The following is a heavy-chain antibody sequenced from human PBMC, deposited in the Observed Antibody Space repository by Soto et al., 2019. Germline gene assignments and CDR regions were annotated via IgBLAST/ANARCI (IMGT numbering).Heavy chain of an antibody. J-gene: IGHJ5*02. CDR2: AYYSGDT. V-gene: IGHV4-59*01. Sequence: ETLSLTCSVSGGSISRYYWSWIRQPPGKGLEWIGYAYYSGDTGYNPSLKSRVTMAVDTSKSQVSLKLSSVTAADTAVYYCARDRSTYGGGGTGEVKENWFDPWGQGALVTVSS. CDR1: GGSISRYY. CDR3: ARDRSTYGGGGTGEVKENWFDP. D-gene: IGHD2-8*01.